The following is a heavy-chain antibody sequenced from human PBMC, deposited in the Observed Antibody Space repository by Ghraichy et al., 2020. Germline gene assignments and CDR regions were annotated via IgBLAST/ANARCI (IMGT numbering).Heavy chain of an antibody. CDR1: GGSISSGGYS. CDR2: IYHSGST. D-gene: IGHD3-10*01. J-gene: IGHJ4*02. Sequence: SETLSLTCAVSGGSISSGGYSWSWIRQPPGKGLEWIGYIYHSGSTYYHPSLKSRVTISVDMSKNQFSLNLSSVTAADTAVYYCARVSYYYGSGSPSYYFDYWGQGTLVTVSS. V-gene: IGHV4-30-2*01. CDR3: ARVSYYYGSGSPSYYFDY.